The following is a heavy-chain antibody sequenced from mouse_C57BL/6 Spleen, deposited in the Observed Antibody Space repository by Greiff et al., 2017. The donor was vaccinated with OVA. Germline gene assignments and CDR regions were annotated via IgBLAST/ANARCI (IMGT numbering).Heavy chain of an antibody. Sequence: EVKVVESGGDLVKPGGSLKLSCAASGFTFSSYGMSWVRQTPDKRLEWVATIRSGGSYTYYPDSVKGRFTISRDNAQNNLYLQMSSLKSEDTAMYYCARRKLVFDYWGQGTTLTVSS. D-gene: IGHD4-1*01. CDR2: IRSGGSYT. CDR1: GFTFSSYG. V-gene: IGHV5-6*02. CDR3: ARRKLVFDY. J-gene: IGHJ2*01.